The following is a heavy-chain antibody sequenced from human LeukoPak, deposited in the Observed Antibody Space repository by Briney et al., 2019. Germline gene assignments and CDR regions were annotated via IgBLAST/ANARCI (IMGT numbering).Heavy chain of an antibody. V-gene: IGHV3-48*04. CDR1: GFTFSSYS. J-gene: IGHJ4*02. Sequence: PGGSLRLSCAASGFTFSSYSMNWVRQAPGKGLEWVSYISSSSSTIYYADSVKGRFTISRDNAKNSLYLQMNSLRAEDTAVYYCATDLNTSCYHWGQGTLVTVSS. D-gene: IGHD2-2*01. CDR3: ATDLNTSCYH. CDR2: ISSSSSTI.